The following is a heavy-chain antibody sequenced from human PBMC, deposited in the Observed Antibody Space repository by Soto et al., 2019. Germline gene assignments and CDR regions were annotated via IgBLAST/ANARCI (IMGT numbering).Heavy chain of an antibody. Sequence: DEQLVESGGALVQPGGSLRLSCAASGFIVSANYMSWVRQDPGQGLEWVAVIYSGGGIYYRASVKVRFTISRDHSKNAFSLQLNSLRAEDSSVYYCMSRPRAWGQGALVTVSS. D-gene: IGHD6-6*01. CDR3: MSRPRA. CDR2: IYSGGGI. V-gene: IGHV3-66*01. J-gene: IGHJ5*02. CDR1: GFIVSANY.